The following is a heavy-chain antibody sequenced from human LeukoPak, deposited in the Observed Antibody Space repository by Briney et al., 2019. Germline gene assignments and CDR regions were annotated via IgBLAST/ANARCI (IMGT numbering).Heavy chain of an antibody. D-gene: IGHD4-11*01. V-gene: IGHV3-11*01. CDR1: GFTFSDYY. CDR2: ISTGANTI. CDR3: ARGTPTTRDFDS. J-gene: IGHJ4*02. Sequence: PGGSLRLSCAASGFTFSDYYMNWIRQAPGKGLEWVSYISTGANTIYYADSVKGRFTISRDNAKNSLFLQMNSLRAEDTAVYYCARGTPTTRDFDSWGQGTLVTVSS.